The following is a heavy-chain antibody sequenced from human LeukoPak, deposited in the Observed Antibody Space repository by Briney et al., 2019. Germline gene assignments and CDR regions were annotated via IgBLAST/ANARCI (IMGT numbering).Heavy chain of an antibody. Sequence: SEALSLTCTVSGGSISSSSYYWGWIRQPPGKGLEWIGSIYNSGSTYYNPSLKSRVTISVDTSKNQFSLKLSSVTAADTAVYYCARRTILWWLRSQQYFDYWGQGTLVTVSS. CDR1: GGSISSSSYY. V-gene: IGHV4-39*07. J-gene: IGHJ4*02. CDR2: IYNSGST. D-gene: IGHD2-21*01. CDR3: ARRTILWWLRSQQYFDY.